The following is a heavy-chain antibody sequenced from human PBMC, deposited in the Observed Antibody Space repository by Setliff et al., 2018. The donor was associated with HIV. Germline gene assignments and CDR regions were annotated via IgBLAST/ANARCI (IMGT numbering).Heavy chain of an antibody. CDR2: MHPNSGAT. D-gene: IGHD3-3*01. J-gene: IGHJ4*02. V-gene: IGHV1-2*02. CDR3: ATSTSRFFWNGFYQGGFGSRNSHSFEN. Sequence: ASVKVSCKASGDTFSSYAISWVRQAPGQGLEWMGGMHPNSGATKYAQKFRDRVTLTGDTSISTASMELSSLKSDDTAMYYCATSTSRFFWNGFYQGGFGSRNSHSFENWGQGTLVTVSS. CDR1: GDTFSSYA.